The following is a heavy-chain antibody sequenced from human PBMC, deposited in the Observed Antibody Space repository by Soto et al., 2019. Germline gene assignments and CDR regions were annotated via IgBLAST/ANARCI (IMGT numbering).Heavy chain of an antibody. CDR3: AKIGGYCSSTSCPSRGY. D-gene: IGHD2-2*01. V-gene: IGHV3-23*01. Sequence: HPGGSLRLSCAASGFTFSSYAMSWVRQAPGKGLEWVSAISGSGGSTYYADSVKGRFTISRDNSKNTLYLQMNSLRAEDTAVYYCAKIGGYCSSTSCPSRGYWGQGTLVTVSS. CDR1: GFTFSSYA. J-gene: IGHJ4*02. CDR2: ISGSGGST.